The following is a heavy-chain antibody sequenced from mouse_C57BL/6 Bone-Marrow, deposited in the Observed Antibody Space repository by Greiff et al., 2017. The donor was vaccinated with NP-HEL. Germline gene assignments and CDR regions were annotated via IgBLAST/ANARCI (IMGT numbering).Heavy chain of an antibody. CDR1: GFSFNTYA. Sequence: EVKLVESGGGLVQPKGSLKLSCAASGFSFNTYAMHWVRQAPGKGLEWVARIRRKSNNSATYYADSVKDRFTISRDDSENMLYLQMNNLKTEDTAVYYCVRLRYDYGYAMDYWGQGTSVTVSA. D-gene: IGHD2-4*01. CDR2: IRRKSNNSAT. V-gene: IGHV10-1*01. CDR3: VRLRYDYGYAMDY. J-gene: IGHJ4*01.